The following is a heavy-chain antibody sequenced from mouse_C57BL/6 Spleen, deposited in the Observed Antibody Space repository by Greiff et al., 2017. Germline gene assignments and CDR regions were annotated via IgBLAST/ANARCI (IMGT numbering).Heavy chain of an antibody. Sequence: EVLLVESGGGLVQPGGSMKLSCVASGFTFRHYSLNWVRRSPVKGLELVPQISLKSDNYATHYAESVIVWFTISRDVSKSSVNLQMNNLRAEDTGSYYCTGRGDEYYDNCDQGTTLTVSS. CDR1: GFTFRHYS. V-gene: IGHV6-3*01. CDR3: TGRGDEYYDN. J-gene: IGHJ2*01. CDR2: ISLKSDNYAT.